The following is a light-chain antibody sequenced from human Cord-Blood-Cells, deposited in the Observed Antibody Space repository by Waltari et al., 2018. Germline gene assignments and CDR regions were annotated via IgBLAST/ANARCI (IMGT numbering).Light chain of an antibody. V-gene: IGKV3-15*01. J-gene: IGKJ4*01. CDR3: QQYNNWPLT. CDR1: QSVSSN. Sequence: EIVMTQSPATLSVSPGERATLSCRASQSVSSNLAWYQQKPGQAPRLLIYGASTRATCIPARFSGSGSGTEFTLTISSLQSEDFAVYYCQQYNNWPLTFGGGTKVEFK. CDR2: GAS.